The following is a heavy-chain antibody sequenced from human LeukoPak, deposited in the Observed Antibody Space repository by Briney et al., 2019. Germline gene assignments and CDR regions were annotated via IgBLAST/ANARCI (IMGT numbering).Heavy chain of an antibody. Sequence: ASVKVSCKPSGYTFTGYYMHWVRQAPGQGLEWMGWINPTSGGTNYALKFQGRVTMTRDTSISTVYMELSRLRSDDTAVYYCARDYYDSSGYYWRDYWGQGTLVTVSS. J-gene: IGHJ4*02. CDR2: INPTSGGT. D-gene: IGHD3-22*01. V-gene: IGHV1-2*02. CDR1: GYTFTGYY. CDR3: ARDYYDSSGYYWRDY.